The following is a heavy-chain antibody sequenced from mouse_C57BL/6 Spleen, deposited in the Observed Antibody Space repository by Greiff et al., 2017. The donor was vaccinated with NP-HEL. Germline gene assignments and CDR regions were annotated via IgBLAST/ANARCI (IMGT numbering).Heavy chain of an antibody. CDR1: GFTFSNYW. D-gene: IGHD1-1*01. V-gene: IGHV6-3*01. Sequence: EVKLMESGGGLVQPGGSMKLSCVASGFTFSNYWMNWVRQSPEKGLEWVAQIRLKSDNYATHYAESVKGRFTISRDDSKSSVYLQMNNLRAEDTGIYYCTGDPYYYGGDYWGQGTTLTVSS. J-gene: IGHJ2*01. CDR2: IRLKSDNYAT. CDR3: TGDPYYYGGDY.